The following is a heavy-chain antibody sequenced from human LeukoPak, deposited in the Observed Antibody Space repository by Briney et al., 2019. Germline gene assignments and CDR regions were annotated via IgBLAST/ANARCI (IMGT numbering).Heavy chain of an antibody. CDR3: AKILSGTYFFDL. CDR1: GSTFSTYP. Sequence: GESLRLSCTASGSTFSTYPMTWVRQAPGQGLEWVSAISGNSVTIYYADSVKGRFTISRDNSKNTLYLQMYSLRAEDTAVYYCAKILSGTYFFDLWGQGTLVTVSS. D-gene: IGHD1-26*01. V-gene: IGHV3-23*01. CDR2: ISGNSVTI. J-gene: IGHJ4*02.